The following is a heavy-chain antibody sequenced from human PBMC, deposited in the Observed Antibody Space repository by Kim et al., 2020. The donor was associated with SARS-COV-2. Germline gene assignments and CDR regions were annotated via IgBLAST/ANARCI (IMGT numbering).Heavy chain of an antibody. D-gene: IGHD7-27*01. CDR3: TKPRAWGDTFDV. Sequence: YLNPSLQRRVTMSLDTSKNQFSLRLSSVTAADTAVYYCTKPRAWGDTFDVWGQGTMVTVSS. J-gene: IGHJ3*01. V-gene: IGHV4-39*01.